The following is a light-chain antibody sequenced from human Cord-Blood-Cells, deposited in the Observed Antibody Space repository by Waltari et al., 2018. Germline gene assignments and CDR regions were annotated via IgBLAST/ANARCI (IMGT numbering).Light chain of an antibody. V-gene: IGKV1-39*01. CDR3: QQSYSTPYT. J-gene: IGKJ2*01. CDR2: AAS. Sequence: DRVTITCRASQSISSYLNWYQQKPGKAPKRLIYAASSLQSGVPSRFSGSGSGTDFTLTISSLQPEDFATYYCQQSYSTPYTFGQGTKLEIK. CDR1: QSISSY.